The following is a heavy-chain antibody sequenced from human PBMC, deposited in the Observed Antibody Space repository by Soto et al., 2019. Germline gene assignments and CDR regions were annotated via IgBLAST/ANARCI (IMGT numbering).Heavy chain of an antibody. CDR1: GFTFTSSA. CDR3: AATTFYGPGAFDI. J-gene: IGHJ3*02. V-gene: IGHV1-58*02. CDR2: IGVGSGNA. Sequence: SVKFSCKAAGFTFTSSAMQWVRQARGQLLECIVWIGVGSGNANYXXKVQERVXXTRDMSTSTAXMELSXLRCEDTGVYYCAATTFYGPGAFDIWGQGTMVTXS. D-gene: IGHD3-10*01.